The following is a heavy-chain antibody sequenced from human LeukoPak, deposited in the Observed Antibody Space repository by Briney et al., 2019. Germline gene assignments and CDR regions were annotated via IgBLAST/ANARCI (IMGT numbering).Heavy chain of an antibody. J-gene: IGHJ6*03. V-gene: IGHV4-61*05. D-gene: IGHD5-24*01. CDR3: ARSPMGTPFVPYYYYYMDV. CDR2: ISYNGNT. CDR1: GGSISSSTYY. Sequence: PSESLSLTCTVSGGSISSSTYYWGWIRQPPGKGLEWIGEISYNGNTNYNPSLKSRVTMSIDTSKNQLSLRLSSVTAADTAVDHCARSPMGTPFVPYYYYYMDVWGKGTTVTVSS.